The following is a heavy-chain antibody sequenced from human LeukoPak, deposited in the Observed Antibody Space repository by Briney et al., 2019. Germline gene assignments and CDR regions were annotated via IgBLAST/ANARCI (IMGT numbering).Heavy chain of an antibody. CDR1: GGSISSGSYY. Sequence: SETLSLTCTVSGGSISSGSYYWSWIRQPAGKGLEWIGRIYTSGSTNYNPSLKSRVTISVDTSKNQFSLKLSSVTAADTAVYYCARYIVSYPHDAFDIWGQGTMATVSS. D-gene: IGHD1-26*01. V-gene: IGHV4-61*02. CDR3: ARYIVSYPHDAFDI. J-gene: IGHJ3*02. CDR2: IYTSGST.